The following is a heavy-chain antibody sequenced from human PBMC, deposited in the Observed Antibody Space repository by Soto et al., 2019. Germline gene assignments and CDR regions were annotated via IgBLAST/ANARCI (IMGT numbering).Heavy chain of an antibody. D-gene: IGHD2-2*01. J-gene: IGHJ6*02. CDR1: GYSFTSYW. CDR3: ARHLYCISTSCYYYYYGMDV. Sequence: GESLKISCKGSGYSFTSYWISWVRQMPGKGLEWMGRIDPSDSYTNYSPSFQGHVTISADKSISTAYLQWSSLKASDTAMYYCARHLYCISTSCYYYYYGMDVWGQGTTVTVSS. V-gene: IGHV5-10-1*01. CDR2: IDPSDSYT.